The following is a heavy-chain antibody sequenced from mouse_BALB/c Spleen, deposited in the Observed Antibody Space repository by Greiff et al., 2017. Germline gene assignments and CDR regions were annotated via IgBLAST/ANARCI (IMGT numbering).Heavy chain of an antibody. CDR1: GYSFTGYN. V-gene: IGHV1S135*01. CDR3: ASSGDYGSSYSFAY. D-gene: IGHD1-1*01. Sequence: VQLQQSGPELEKPGASVKLSCKASGYSFTGYNMNWVKQSNGKSLEWIGNIDPSYGGTSYNQKFKGKATLTVEKSSSTAYMQLKSLTSEDSAVYYCASSGDYGSSYSFAYWGQGTLVTVSA. J-gene: IGHJ3*01. CDR2: IDPSYGGT.